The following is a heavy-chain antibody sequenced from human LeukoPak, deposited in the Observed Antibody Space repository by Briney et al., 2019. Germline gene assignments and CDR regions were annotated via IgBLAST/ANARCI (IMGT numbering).Heavy chain of an antibody. D-gene: IGHD3-22*01. V-gene: IGHV1-3*01. J-gene: IGHJ5*02. CDR1: GYTFTNYA. CDR3: ARSFYYDYSGSAWFDP. Sequence: ASVKVSCKASGYTFTNYAIHWVRQAPGQSLEWMGWINPGNGKTRYSQKFQGRITLTSDTSASTAYMELSSLRSEGTGVFYCARSFYYDYSGSAWFDPWGQGTPVTVSS. CDR2: INPGNGKT.